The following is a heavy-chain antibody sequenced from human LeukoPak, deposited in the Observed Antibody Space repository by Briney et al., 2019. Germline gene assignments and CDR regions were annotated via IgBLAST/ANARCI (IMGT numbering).Heavy chain of an antibody. D-gene: IGHD3-22*01. J-gene: IGHJ4*02. CDR3: ARLSSRRFPPTYSFDRRNYFDY. CDR1: GGSISSSYW. Sequence: SETLSLTCAVSGGSISSSYWWSWVRQPPGKGLEWIGEIFHSGSTNYNPSLKSRVTISIDTSKNQFSLKLSSVTAADTAVYYCARLSSRRFPPTYSFDRRNYFDYWGQGTLVTVSS. CDR2: IFHSGST. V-gene: IGHV4-4*02.